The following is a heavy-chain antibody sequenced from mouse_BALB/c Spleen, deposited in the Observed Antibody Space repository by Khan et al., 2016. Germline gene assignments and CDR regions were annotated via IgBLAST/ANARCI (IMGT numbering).Heavy chain of an antibody. CDR1: GYSITSGYN. Sequence: EVQLQESGPGLVKPSQSLSLTCSVTGYSITSGYNWYWIRQSTGNKLEWRGYISYDGSNNDNPSFKNRISITRDTSKNQFFLKLNSLTTEDTATYYCAELGRDYWGQGTTVTVSS. CDR3: AELGRDY. D-gene: IGHD4-1*01. V-gene: IGHV3-6*02. CDR2: ISYDGSN. J-gene: IGHJ2*01.